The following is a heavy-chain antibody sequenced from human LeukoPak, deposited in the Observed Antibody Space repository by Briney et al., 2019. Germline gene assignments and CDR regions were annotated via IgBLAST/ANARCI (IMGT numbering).Heavy chain of an antibody. V-gene: IGHV3-23*01. D-gene: IGHD2-21*02. CDR2: ISGSGGST. Sequence: GGSLRLSCAASGFTFSSYAMSWVRQAPGKGLEWVSAISGSGGSTYYADSVKGRFTISRDNSKNTLYLQMNSLRAEDTAVYYCAKKSGYCGGDCYWFDYWGQGTLVTVSS. J-gene: IGHJ4*02. CDR1: GFTFSSYA. CDR3: AKKSGYCGGDCYWFDY.